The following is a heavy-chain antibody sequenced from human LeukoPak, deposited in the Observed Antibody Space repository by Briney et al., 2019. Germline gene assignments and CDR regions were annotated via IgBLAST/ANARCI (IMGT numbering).Heavy chain of an antibody. J-gene: IGHJ5*02. Sequence: PSETLSLACTVSGGSISSYYWSWVRQPPGKGLEWIGYIYYSGSTNYNPSLKSRVTISVDTSKNQFSLKLSSVTAADTAVYYCARAHCSSTSCYAGWFDPWGQGTLVTVSS. V-gene: IGHV4-59*01. CDR1: GGSISSYY. D-gene: IGHD2-2*01. CDR3: ARAHCSSTSCYAGWFDP. CDR2: IYYSGST.